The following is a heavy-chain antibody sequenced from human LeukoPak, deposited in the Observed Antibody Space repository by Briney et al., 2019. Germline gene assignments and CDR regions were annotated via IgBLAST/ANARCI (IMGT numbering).Heavy chain of an antibody. CDR2: ISGRTGAT. J-gene: IGHJ4*02. D-gene: IGHD5-12*01. V-gene: IGHV3-23*01. CDR3: AKCGNSGCHLIDY. CDR1: GVTFSSSN. Sequence: GGSLRLSCAASGVTFSSSNMHWVRQAPGKGLEWVSAISGRTGATYYADSEKGRFTISRDNSKSTLYLQMDSLRAEDTAVYYCAKCGNSGCHLIDYWGQGTLVTVSS.